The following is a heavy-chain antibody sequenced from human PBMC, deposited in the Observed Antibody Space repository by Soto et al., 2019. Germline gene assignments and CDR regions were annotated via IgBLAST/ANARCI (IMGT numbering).Heavy chain of an antibody. V-gene: IGHV3-23*01. Sequence: GGSLRLSCAASGFTFSSYAMSWVRQAPGKGLEWVSAISGSDGSTYYADSVKGRFTISRDNSKNTLYLQMNSLRAEDTAVYYCAKSRYNWNYNYYYGMDVWGQGTTVTVSS. CDR1: GFTFSSYA. D-gene: IGHD1-20*01. J-gene: IGHJ6*02. CDR3: AKSRYNWNYNYYYGMDV. CDR2: ISGSDGST.